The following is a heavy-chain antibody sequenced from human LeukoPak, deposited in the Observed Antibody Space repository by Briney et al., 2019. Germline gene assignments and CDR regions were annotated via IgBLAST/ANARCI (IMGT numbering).Heavy chain of an antibody. V-gene: IGHV1-69*04. CDR3: ARDLWQQLIFDY. Sequence: ASVKVSCKASGGTFSSYAISWVRQAPGQGLEWMGRIIPILGIANYAQEFQGRVTITADKSTSTAYMELSSLRSEDTAVYYCARDLWQQLIFDYWGQGTLVTVSS. CDR1: GGTFSSYA. CDR2: IIPILGIA. D-gene: IGHD6-13*01. J-gene: IGHJ4*02.